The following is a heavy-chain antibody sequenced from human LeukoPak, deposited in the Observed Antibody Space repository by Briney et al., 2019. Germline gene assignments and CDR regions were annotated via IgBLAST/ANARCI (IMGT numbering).Heavy chain of an antibody. V-gene: IGHV4-59*08. J-gene: IGHJ4*02. D-gene: IGHD6-19*01. CDR1: GGSISSYY. CDR2: IYYSGST. Sequence: ASETLSLTCTVSGGSISSYYWSWIRQPPGRGLEWIGYIYYSGSTNYNPSLKSRVTISVDTSKNQFSLKLSSVTAADTAVYYCARNDGSGWYRFDYWGQGTLVTVSS. CDR3: ARNDGSGWYRFDY.